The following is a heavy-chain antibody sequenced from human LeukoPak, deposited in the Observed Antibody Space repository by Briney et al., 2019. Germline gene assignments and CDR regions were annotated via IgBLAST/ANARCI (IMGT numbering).Heavy chain of an antibody. Sequence: PSQTLSLTCAVSGGSISSGNYYWSWIRQPAGKGLEWIGRIYSSGTTTYTPSLKSRVSISADTSKNQYSLRLTSVTVADTAVYFCARESDLSYYDRTDYWGQGTLVTVSS. CDR3: ARESDLSYYDRTDY. V-gene: IGHV4-61*02. CDR1: GGSISSGNYY. J-gene: IGHJ4*02. CDR2: IYSSGTT. D-gene: IGHD3-22*01.